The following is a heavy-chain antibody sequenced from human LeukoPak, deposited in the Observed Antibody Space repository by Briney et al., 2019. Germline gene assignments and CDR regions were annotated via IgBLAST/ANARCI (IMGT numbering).Heavy chain of an antibody. CDR2: IYYSGST. V-gene: IGHV4-59*01. J-gene: IGHJ4*02. D-gene: IGHD2-2*02. Sequence: SETLSLTCTVSGGSISSYYWSWIRQPPGKGLEWIGYIYYSGSTNYNPSLKSRVTISVDTSKNQFSLKLSSVTAADTAVYYCARVYCSSTSCYTPYYFDYWAREPWSPSPQ. CDR3: ARVYCSSTSCYTPYYFDY. CDR1: GGSISSYY.